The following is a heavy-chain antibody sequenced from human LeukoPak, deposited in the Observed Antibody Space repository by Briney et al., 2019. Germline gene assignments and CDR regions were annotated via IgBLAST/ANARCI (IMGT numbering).Heavy chain of an antibody. CDR2: IYYTGST. CDR1: GXSISSDH. J-gene: IGHJ4*02. D-gene: IGHD4-11*01. V-gene: IGHV4-59*08. Sequence: SETLSLTCTVSGXSISSDHWSWIRQPPGKGLEWIGYIYYTGSTNYNPSLKSRLTISVDTSKNQFSLYLSSVTAADTAVYYCARGTVTTRYFDYWGQGTLVTVSS. CDR3: ARGTVTTRYFDY.